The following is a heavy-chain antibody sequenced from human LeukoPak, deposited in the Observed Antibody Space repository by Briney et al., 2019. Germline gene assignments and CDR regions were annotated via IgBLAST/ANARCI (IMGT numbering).Heavy chain of an antibody. CDR1: VYIFTIYW. J-gene: IGHJ4*02. V-gene: IGHV5-51*01. D-gene: IGHD1-26*01. CDR2: IYPGDSDT. Sequence: GDSLKISCKGSVYIFTIYWIGCVRQMPGKGLEWLWIIYPGDSDTRYNPSFQGQVTISADKSISTAYLQWSSLKASDTAMYYCASSLSDYYVTDYWGQGTLVTV. CDR3: ASSLSDYYVTDY.